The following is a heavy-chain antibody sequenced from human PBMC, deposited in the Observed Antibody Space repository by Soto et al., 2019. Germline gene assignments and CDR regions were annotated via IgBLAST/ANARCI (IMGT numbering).Heavy chain of an antibody. J-gene: IGHJ4*02. D-gene: IGHD3-22*01. V-gene: IGHV5-10-1*01. CDR1: GYSFTSYW. CDR2: IDPSDSYT. CDR3: VRSGGEYYDSSGYYYAQRY. Sequence: PGESLKISCKGSGYSFTSYWISWVRQMPGKGLEWMGRIDPSDSYTNYSPSFQGHVTISADKSISTAYLQWSSLKASDTAMYYSVRSGGEYYDSSGYYYAQRYWGQGTLVTVSS.